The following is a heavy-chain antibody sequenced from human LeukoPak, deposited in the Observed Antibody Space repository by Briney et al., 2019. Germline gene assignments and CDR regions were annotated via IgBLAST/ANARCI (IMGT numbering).Heavy chain of an antibody. Sequence: GGSLRLSCAASGFTFSSYDMHWVRQLPGKGLEWVSIIGTAGDTYYPGSVQGRFTISRENAKNSLFLQMNSLRGGDTAVYYCVRVSSYSYYMDVWGEGTTVTVSS. D-gene: IGHD2/OR15-2a*01. CDR2: IGTAGDT. J-gene: IGHJ6*03. CDR1: GFTFSSYD. CDR3: VRVSSYSYYMDV. V-gene: IGHV3-13*01.